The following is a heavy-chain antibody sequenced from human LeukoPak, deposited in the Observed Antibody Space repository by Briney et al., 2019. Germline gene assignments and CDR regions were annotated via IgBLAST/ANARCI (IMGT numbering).Heavy chain of an antibody. CDR1: GFTFSSYS. CDR2: ITSSSSYK. CDR3: AKDSGPVVPGPHWFDS. D-gene: IGHD2-2*01. Sequence: GGSLRLSCAASGFTFSSYSMNWVRQAPGKGLEWVSFITSSSSYKHYADSMKGRFTISRDNSKRTLYLQMNSLRAEDTAVYYCAKDSGPVVPGPHWFDSWGQGTLVTVSS. V-gene: IGHV3-21*01. J-gene: IGHJ5*01.